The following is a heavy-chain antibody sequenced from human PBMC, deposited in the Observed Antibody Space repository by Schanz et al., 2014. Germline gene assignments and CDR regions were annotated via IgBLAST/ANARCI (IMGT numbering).Heavy chain of an antibody. CDR2: VSRSTPDI. D-gene: IGHD2-21*01. V-gene: IGHV3-48*01. Sequence: EVQLVESGGGLVQPGGSLRLSCTASGFTFSSYSMNWVRQAPGKGLEWVSYVSRSTPDIYYADSVKSRFTISRDNSRNTLYLQMNSLRAEDTAVYYCARDGYSVVVISTTESFDIWGQGTMVTVSP. J-gene: IGHJ3*02. CDR1: GFTFSSYS. CDR3: ARDGYSVVVISTTESFDI.